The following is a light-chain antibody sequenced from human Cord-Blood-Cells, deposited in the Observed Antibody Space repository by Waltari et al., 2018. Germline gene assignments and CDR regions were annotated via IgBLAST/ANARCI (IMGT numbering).Light chain of an antibody. CDR3: QQYGSSPRT. CDR1: QSVSSSY. CDR2: GAS. Sequence: IVLTQSPGTLSLSPGEIATLSCRASQSVSSSYLAWYQQKPGQAPRLLIYGASRRATGIPDRFSGSGSGTDFTRTISRLEPEDFAVYYCQQYGSSPRTFGQGTKVEIK. J-gene: IGKJ1*01. V-gene: IGKV3-20*01.